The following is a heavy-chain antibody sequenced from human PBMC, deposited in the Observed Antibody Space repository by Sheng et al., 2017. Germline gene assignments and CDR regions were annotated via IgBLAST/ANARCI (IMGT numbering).Heavy chain of an antibody. J-gene: IGHJ3*02. CDR2: IYHSGST. CDR3: ARGANGGGWTAFDI. V-gene: IGHV4-38-2*01. D-gene: IGHD3-16*01. Sequence: QVQLQESGPGLVKPSETLSLTCAVSGYSISSGYYWGWIRQPPGKGLEWIGSIYHSGSTYYNPSLKSRVTTSVDTSKNHFSLKLSSVTAADTAVYFCARGANGGGWTAFDIWGQGTMVTVSS. CDR1: GYSISSGYY.